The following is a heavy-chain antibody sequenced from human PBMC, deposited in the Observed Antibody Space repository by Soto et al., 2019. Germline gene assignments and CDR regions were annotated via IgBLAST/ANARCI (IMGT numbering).Heavy chain of an antibody. CDR1: GYTFTSFG. D-gene: IGHD4-17*01. CDR2: ISVYNGKT. J-gene: IGHJ3*02. Sequence: QVQLVQSGAEVKKPGASVKVSCKASGYTFTSFGITWVRQAPGQGLEWMGWISVYNGKTNYAQKLQGRVTVTRDTSTNTAYMKLRSLISDDTAVYYCAKDDYGKNDGDSLEMWGQGTMVTVSS. V-gene: IGHV1-18*01. CDR3: AKDDYGKNDGDSLEM.